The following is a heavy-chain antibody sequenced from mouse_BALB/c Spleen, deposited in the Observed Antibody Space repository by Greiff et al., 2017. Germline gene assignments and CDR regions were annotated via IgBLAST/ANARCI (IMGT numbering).Heavy chain of an antibody. V-gene: IGHV1-4*01. D-gene: IGHD4-1*01. J-gene: IGHJ4*01. Sequence: QVQLQQSGAELARPGASVQMSCKASGYTFTSYTMHWVKQRPGQGLEWIGYINPSSGYTNYNQKFKDKATLTADKSSSTAYMQLSSLTSEDSAVYYCATGTGYAMDYWGQGTSVTVSS. CDR3: ATGTGYAMDY. CDR1: GYTFTSYT. CDR2: INPSSGYT.